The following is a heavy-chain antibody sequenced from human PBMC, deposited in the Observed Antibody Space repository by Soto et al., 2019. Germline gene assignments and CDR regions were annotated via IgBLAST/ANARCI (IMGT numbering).Heavy chain of an antibody. J-gene: IGHJ6*02. D-gene: IGHD3-16*01. CDR1: GYSFTRYG. CDR2: INDYNGNT. Sequence: QVQLVQSGAEVKNPGASVKVSCKASGYSFTRYGIGWARQAPGQGLEWMGWINDYNGNTNYAQNIQGRLTLTTDTSTTPAYMELRRLRSHDTAIYYCAMVDVYVTPSPQDVWCPGTTVTVSS. V-gene: IGHV1-18*01. CDR3: AMVDVYVTPSPQDV.